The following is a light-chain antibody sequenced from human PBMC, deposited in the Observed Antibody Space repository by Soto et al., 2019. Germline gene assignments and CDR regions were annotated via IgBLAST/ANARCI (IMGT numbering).Light chain of an antibody. V-gene: IGKV3-20*01. J-gene: IGKJ1*01. Sequence: ETVLTQSPGTLSLSPGERATLSCRASQSVSSNYLAWYQHKPGQAPRLLIYAASTRATGIPDRFSGSGSGTDFTLTISRLEPEDFAVYYCQQFGMSPPSWTFGQGTKVEIK. CDR3: QQFGMSPPSWT. CDR1: QSVSSNY. CDR2: AAS.